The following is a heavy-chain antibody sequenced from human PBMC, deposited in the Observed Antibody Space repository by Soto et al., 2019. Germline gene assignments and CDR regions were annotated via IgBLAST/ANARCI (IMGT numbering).Heavy chain of an antibody. Sequence: QEQLVESGGGVLQPGRSLRLSCAASGFAFNNFGIHWVRQAPGKVLEWAAVIWYDGSNKYYADSVKGRFTISRDNSQNTVYLEMNGLRSEDTAVYYCARDWGVPTWPRSVGPAYWGQGTLVTVSS. CDR3: ARDWGVPTWPRSVGPAY. J-gene: IGHJ4*02. CDR2: IWYDGSNK. V-gene: IGHV3-33*01. CDR1: GFAFNNFG. D-gene: IGHD3-16*01.